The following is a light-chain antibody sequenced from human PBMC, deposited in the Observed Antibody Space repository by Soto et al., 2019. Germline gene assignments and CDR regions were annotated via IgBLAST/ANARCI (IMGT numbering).Light chain of an antibody. CDR1: QSISSSF. CDR3: QQYDTSPWT. Sequence: EIVLTQSPVTLSLSPGERATLSCRASQSISSSFLAWYQQKPGQAPRLLIYGASSRATGIPDRFSGSGSRTDFTLTISRLEPEDFAVYHCQQYDTSPWTFGQGTKVDIK. CDR2: GAS. V-gene: IGKV3-20*01. J-gene: IGKJ1*01.